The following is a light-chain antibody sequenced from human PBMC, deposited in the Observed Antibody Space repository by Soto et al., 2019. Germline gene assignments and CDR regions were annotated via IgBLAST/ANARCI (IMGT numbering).Light chain of an antibody. V-gene: IGLV2-14*03. CDR2: DVS. CDR3: SSYTSSSTLYV. J-gene: IGLJ1*01. Sequence: QSALTQPASVSGSPGQSITISCTGTSTDVGRYNYVSWYQHHPGKAPKLMIYDVSNRPSGVSNRFSGSKSGNTASLTISGLQADDEADYYCSSYTSSSTLYVFGTGTKLTVL. CDR1: STDVGRYNY.